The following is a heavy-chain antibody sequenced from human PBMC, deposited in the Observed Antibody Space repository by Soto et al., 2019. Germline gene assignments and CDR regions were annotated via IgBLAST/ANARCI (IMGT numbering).Heavy chain of an antibody. D-gene: IGHD3-22*01. V-gene: IGHV4-31*03. CDR2: IYYSGST. J-gene: IGHJ6*02. CDR1: GGSISSGGYY. Sequence: PSETLSLTCTVSGGSISSGGYYWSWIRQHPGKGLEWIGYIYYSGSTYYNPSLKNRVTISVDTSKNQFSLKLSSVTAADTAVYYCARAGHYDSSGYLQYYYYYGMDVWGQGTTVTVSS. CDR3: ARAGHYDSSGYLQYYYYYGMDV.